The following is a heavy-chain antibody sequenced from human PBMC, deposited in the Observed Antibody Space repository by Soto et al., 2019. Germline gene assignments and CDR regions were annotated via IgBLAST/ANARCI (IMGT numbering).Heavy chain of an antibody. Sequence: QVQLVQSGAEVKKPGASVKVSCKASGYTFTSYAMHWVRQAPGQRLEWMGWINAGNGNTKYSQKFQGRVTITRDTSASTAYMELSSLRSEDTAVYYCARVYGSGISWFDPWGQGTLVTVSS. J-gene: IGHJ5*02. V-gene: IGHV1-3*01. CDR1: GYTFTSYA. D-gene: IGHD3-10*01. CDR3: ARVYGSGISWFDP. CDR2: INAGNGNT.